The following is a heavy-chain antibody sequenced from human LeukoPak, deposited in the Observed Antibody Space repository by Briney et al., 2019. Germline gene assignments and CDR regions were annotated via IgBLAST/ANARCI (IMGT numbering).Heavy chain of an antibody. V-gene: IGHV3-53*01. CDR2: IYSGGSP. Sequence: PGGSLRLSCAPSAFSVSSNYMSWVSQAPGKGLEWVSVIYSGGSPYYADSVKGRFTISRDNSKNTLYLQMNSLRAEDTAVDYCARYQLTGYFDYWGQGTLVTVSS. CDR3: ARYQLTGYFDY. CDR1: AFSVSSNY. J-gene: IGHJ4*02. D-gene: IGHD7-27*01.